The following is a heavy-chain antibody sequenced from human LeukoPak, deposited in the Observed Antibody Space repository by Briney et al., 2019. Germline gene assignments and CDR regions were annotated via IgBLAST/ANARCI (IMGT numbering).Heavy chain of an antibody. CDR2: IYYSGST. CDR1: GGSMSSYY. V-gene: IGHV4-59*01. CDR3: ARDPYGSGPDY. J-gene: IGHJ4*02. Sequence: SETLSPTCTVSGGSMSSYYWSWIRQPPGKGLEWIGYIYYSGSTNYNPSLKSRVTISVDTSKNQFSLKLSSVTAADTAVYYCARDPYGSGPDYWGQGTLVTVSS. D-gene: IGHD3-10*01.